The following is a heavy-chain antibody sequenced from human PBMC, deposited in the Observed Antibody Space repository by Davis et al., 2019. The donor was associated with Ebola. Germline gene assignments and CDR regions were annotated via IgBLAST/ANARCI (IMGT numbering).Heavy chain of an antibody. Sequence: SLKISCAASGFTFDDYAMHWVRQAPGKGLEWVSGISWNSGSIGYADSVKGRFTISRDNAKNSLYLQMNSLRAEDTAVYYCARSLGVARNGVVPSDYYGMDVWGQGTTVTVSS. D-gene: IGHD2-2*01. CDR3: ARSLGVARNGVVPSDYYGMDV. J-gene: IGHJ6*02. CDR2: ISWNSGSI. CDR1: GFTFDDYA. V-gene: IGHV3-9*01.